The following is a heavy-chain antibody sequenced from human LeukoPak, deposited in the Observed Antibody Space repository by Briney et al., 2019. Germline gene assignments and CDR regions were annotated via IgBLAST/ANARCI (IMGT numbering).Heavy chain of an antibody. J-gene: IGHJ4*02. CDR2: IYYSGST. Sequence: TLSLTCAVSGGSISSGGYSWSWIRQPPGTGLEWIGYIYYSGSTYYNPSLKSRVTISVDTSKNQFSLKLSSVTAADTAVYYCARADYVWGSYSRWGQGTLVTVSS. CDR1: GGSISSGGYS. V-gene: IGHV4-30-4*07. CDR3: ARADYVWGSYSR. D-gene: IGHD3-16*01.